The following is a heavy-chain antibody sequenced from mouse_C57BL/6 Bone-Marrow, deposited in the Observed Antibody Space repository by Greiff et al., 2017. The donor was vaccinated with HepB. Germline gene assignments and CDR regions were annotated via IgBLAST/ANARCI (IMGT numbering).Heavy chain of an antibody. CDR3: YGSGKNYYAMDY. V-gene: IGHV1-54*01. Sequence: QVQLKQSGAELVRPGTSVKVSCKASGYAFTNYLIEWVKQRPGQGLEWIGVINPGSGGTNYNEKFKGKATLTADKSSSTAYMQLSSLTSEDSAVYFCYGSGKNYYAMDYWGQGTSVTVSS. CDR1: GYAFTNYL. CDR2: INPGSGGT. D-gene: IGHD1-1*01. J-gene: IGHJ4*01.